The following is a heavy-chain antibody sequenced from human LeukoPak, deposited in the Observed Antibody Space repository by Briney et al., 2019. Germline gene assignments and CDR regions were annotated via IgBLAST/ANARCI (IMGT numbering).Heavy chain of an antibody. J-gene: IGHJ4*02. CDR2: IYSDGSA. V-gene: IGHV3-53*01. CDR1: GFIVSSHY. Sequence: QTGGSLRLSCAASGFIVSSHYMSWVRQAPGKGLEWGSVIYSDGSAYYADSVKGRLTISRDNSKNTLYVQMNTLRAEATAVYYCAPSVITTDPVSFASGGQGPLAPVS. D-gene: IGHD3-22*01. CDR3: APSVITTDPVSFAS.